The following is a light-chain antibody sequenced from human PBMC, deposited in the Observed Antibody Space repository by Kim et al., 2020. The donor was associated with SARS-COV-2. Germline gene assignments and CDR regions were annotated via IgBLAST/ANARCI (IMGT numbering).Light chain of an antibody. J-gene: IGLJ3*02. CDR1: KMGDKY. CDR3: QAWDSSTKGV. Sequence: SYELTQPPSESVSPGQTATITCSGDKMGDKYVCWYQQKPGQSPVLVIYQDTKRPSGIPERFSGSNSGNTATLTISGTQAMDEADHYCQAWDSSTKGVFGG. V-gene: IGLV3-1*01. CDR2: QDT.